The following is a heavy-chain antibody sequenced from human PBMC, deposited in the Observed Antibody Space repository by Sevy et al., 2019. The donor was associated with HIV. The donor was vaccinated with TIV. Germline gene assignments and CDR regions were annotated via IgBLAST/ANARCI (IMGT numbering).Heavy chain of an antibody. J-gene: IGHJ5*02. Sequence: SQTVSLTCTVSGGSISSYYWSWIRQPPGKGLEWIGYIYYSGSTNYNPCLKSRVTISVDTSKNQFSLKLSSVTAADTAVYYCARTLGITGRNWFDPWGQGTLVTVSS. V-gene: IGHV4-59*01. CDR1: GGSISSYY. CDR2: IYYSGST. D-gene: IGHD1-20*01. CDR3: ARTLGITGRNWFDP.